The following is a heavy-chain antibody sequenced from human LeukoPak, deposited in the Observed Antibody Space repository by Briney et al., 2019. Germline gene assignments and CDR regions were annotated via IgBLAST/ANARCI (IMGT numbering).Heavy chain of an antibody. CDR1: GFTFSTDS. D-gene: IGHD1-26*01. V-gene: IGHV3-23*01. Sequence: GGALRLSCAASGFTFSTDSMTWVRQGPGKGLQWVSSISPNGGRTYYAASVKGRFTISKDNSKNRLYMQMYTLRAEDTAVYFCAKAATVLVPIDYCGQGSLVTVSS. CDR2: ISPNGGRT. J-gene: IGHJ4*02. CDR3: AKAATVLVPIDY.